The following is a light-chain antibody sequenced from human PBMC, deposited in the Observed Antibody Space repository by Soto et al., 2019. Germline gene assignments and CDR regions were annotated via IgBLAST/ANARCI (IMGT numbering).Light chain of an antibody. CDR2: QAS. CDR1: QRISSW. V-gene: IGKV1-5*03. J-gene: IGKJ1*01. Sequence: DIPMTQSPSTLSASVGDRVTITCRASQRISSWLAWYQQKPGKAPKLLISQASSLESGVPSTFSGSGSGTEVNLTISSLQPDDVATSYCQQYNSYPSWTFGQGTKVEIK. CDR3: QQYNSYPSWT.